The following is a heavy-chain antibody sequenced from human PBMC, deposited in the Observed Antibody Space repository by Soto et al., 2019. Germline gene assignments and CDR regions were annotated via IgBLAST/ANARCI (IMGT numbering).Heavy chain of an antibody. D-gene: IGHD6-13*01. CDR3: AREEAARAEDY. CDR1: GFTFSSYS. Sequence: GGSLRLSCAASGFTFSSYSMNWVRQAPGKGLEWISYISSSSSTIYYADSVKGRFTISRDNAKNSLYLQMNSLRAEDTAVYYCAREEAARAEDYWGQGTLVTVSS. V-gene: IGHV3-48*01. CDR2: ISSSSSTI. J-gene: IGHJ4*02.